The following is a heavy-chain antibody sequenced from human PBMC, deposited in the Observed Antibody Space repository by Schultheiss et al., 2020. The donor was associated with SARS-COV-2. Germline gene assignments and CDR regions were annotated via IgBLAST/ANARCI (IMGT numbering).Heavy chain of an antibody. CDR3: ARGYSSSWFAH. V-gene: IGHV3-33*01. J-gene: IGHJ5*02. CDR1: GFTFSSYG. D-gene: IGHD6-13*01. CDR2: IWYDGSNK. Sequence: GGSLRLSCAASGFTFSSYGMHWVRQAPGKGLEWVAVIWYDGSNKYYADSVKGRFTISRDNSKNTLYLQMNSLRAEDTAVYYCARGYSSSWFAHWGQGTLVTVSS.